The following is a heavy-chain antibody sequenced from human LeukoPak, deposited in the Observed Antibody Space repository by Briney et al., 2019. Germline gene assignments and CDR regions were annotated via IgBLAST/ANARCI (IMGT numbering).Heavy chain of an antibody. CDR3: ARASGNTYYYDSSGYYLFDY. CDR1: GGIFSSYA. Sequence: GASVKVSCKASGGIFSSYAISWVRQAPGQGLEWMGGIIPIFGTANYAQKFQGRGTITTDESTSTAYMELSSLRSEDTAVYYCARASGNTYYYDSSGYYLFDYWGQGTLVTVSS. D-gene: IGHD3-22*01. CDR2: IIPIFGTA. J-gene: IGHJ4*02. V-gene: IGHV1-69*05.